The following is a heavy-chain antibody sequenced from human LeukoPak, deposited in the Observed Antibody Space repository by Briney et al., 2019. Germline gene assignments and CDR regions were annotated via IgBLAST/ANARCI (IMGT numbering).Heavy chain of an antibody. D-gene: IGHD2-15*01. CDR3: ARDGHCSGGSCYRYNSYFDY. Sequence: PGGSLRLSCAASGFTFSSYGMHWVRQAPGKGLEWVSYISTSGSTIYYADSVKGRSTISRDNAKNSLYLQMNSLRAEDTAVYYCARDGHCSGGSCYRYNSYFDYWGQGTLVTVSS. V-gene: IGHV3-48*04. J-gene: IGHJ4*02. CDR2: ISTSGSTI. CDR1: GFTFSSYG.